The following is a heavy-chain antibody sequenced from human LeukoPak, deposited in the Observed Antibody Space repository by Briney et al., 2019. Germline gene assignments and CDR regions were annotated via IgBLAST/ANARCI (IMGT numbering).Heavy chain of an antibody. V-gene: IGHV4-30-2*01. CDR1: GGSISSGGYY. D-gene: IGHD1-26*01. CDR2: IYHSGST. Sequence: SETLSLTCTVSGGSISSGGYYWSWIRQPPGKGLEWIGYIYHSGSTYYNPSLKSRVTISVDTSKNQFSLKVSSVTAADTAVYYCASLWGGATYWGQGTLVTVSS. J-gene: IGHJ4*02. CDR3: ASLWGGATY.